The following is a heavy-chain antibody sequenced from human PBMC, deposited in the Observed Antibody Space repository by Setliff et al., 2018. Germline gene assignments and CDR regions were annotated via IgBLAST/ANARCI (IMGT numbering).Heavy chain of an antibody. CDR1: GGSFSGHH. Sequence: PSETLSLTCAVYGGSFSGHHWCWIRQPPWKGLEWIGEINHSGSANYNPSLKSRVTISLDTSKNQFSLKLSSVTAADTAVYYCATHCTHEFCSGGSCYSGYSGYYYYRDVWGKGTTVTVSS. J-gene: IGHJ6*03. V-gene: IGHV4-34*01. CDR2: INHSGSA. CDR3: ATHCTHEFCSGGSCYSGYSGYYYYRDV. D-gene: IGHD2-15*01.